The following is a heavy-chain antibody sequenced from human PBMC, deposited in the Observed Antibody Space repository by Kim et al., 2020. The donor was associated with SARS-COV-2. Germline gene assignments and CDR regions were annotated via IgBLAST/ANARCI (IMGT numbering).Heavy chain of an antibody. J-gene: IGHJ6*02. CDR1: GSTFSTYA. CDR3: AKLKTSSCYSAMDV. CDR2: FSGNAGTT. V-gene: IGHV3-23*01. Sequence: GGSLRLSCAASGSTFSTYAMTWVRQAPGKGLEWVSGFSGNAGTTYYADSLKGRFSISRDDSKNTLYLQMNSLRAEDTAVYYCAKLKTSSCYSAMDVWGQG. D-gene: IGHD2-2*02.